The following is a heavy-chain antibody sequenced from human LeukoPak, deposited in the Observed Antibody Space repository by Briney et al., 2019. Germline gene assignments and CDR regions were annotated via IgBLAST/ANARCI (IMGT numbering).Heavy chain of an antibody. CDR3: ARDSRGSSGAFDI. CDR2: IDWDDDK. CDR1: GFSLSTSGMC. V-gene: IGHV2-70*02. J-gene: IGHJ3*02. Sequence: ESGPTLVNPTQTLTPTCTFSGFSLSTSGMCVSWIRQPPGKALEWLARIDWDDDKYYSTSLKTRLTISKDTSKNQVVLTMTNVDPVDTAVYYCARDSRGSSGAFDIWGQGTMVTVSS. D-gene: IGHD5-24*01.